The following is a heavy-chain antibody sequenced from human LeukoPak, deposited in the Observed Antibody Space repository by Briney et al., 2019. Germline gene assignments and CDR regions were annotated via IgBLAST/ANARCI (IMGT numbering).Heavy chain of an antibody. CDR2: IYSGGGTTK. V-gene: IGHV3-33*03. J-gene: IGHJ2*01. CDR3: VVILVPGGVWHFDL. Sequence: PGTPLRLSCVASGLIFRNYGFHWVRQAPGKGLEWVAIIYSGGGTTKYYAESLKDRFTITRDDSRDTLYLQMNSLRAEDTAVYYCVVILVPGGVWHFDLWGRGTLVTVSS. CDR1: GLIFRNYG. D-gene: IGHD2-2*01.